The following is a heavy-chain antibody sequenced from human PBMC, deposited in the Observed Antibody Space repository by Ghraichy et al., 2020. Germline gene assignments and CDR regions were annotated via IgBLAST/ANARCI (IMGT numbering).Heavy chain of an antibody. J-gene: IGHJ5*02. CDR1: GFTFSSYS. CDR3: ARAAVTSLNWFDP. D-gene: IGHD4-17*01. CDR2: ISSSSSYI. V-gene: IGHV3-21*01. Sequence: GGSLRLSCAASGFTFSSYSMNWVRQAPGKGLEWVSSISSSSSYIYYADSVKGRFTISRDNAKNSLYLQMNSLRAEDTAVYYCARAAVTSLNWFDPWGQGTLVTGSS.